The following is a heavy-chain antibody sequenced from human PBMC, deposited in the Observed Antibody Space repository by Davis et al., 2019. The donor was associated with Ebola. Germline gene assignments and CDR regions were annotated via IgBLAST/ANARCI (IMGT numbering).Heavy chain of an antibody. Sequence: GESLKISCKGSGYSFTNYWIGWVRQMPGKGLEWMGIIYPGDSDTRYSPSFQGQVTISVDKSFSTAYLQWSSLRSSDTAMYYCARRTEGYSSLFDYWGQGTLVTVSS. CDR3: ARRTEGYSSLFDY. V-gene: IGHV5-51*01. J-gene: IGHJ4*02. CDR1: GYSFTNYW. D-gene: IGHD6-13*01. CDR2: IYPGDSDT.